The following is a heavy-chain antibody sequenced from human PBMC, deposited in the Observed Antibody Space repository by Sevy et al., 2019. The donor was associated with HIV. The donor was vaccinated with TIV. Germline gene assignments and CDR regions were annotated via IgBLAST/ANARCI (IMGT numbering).Heavy chain of an antibody. Sequence: GGSLRLSCTASGFTFSSYDMNWVRQAPGKGLEWVSKISSSGSSIYYADSVKGRFTIARDNAKNSLNLQMNSMRAEDTAVYYCTRNGGSFEKGFDPWGQGTLVTVSS. CDR1: GFTFSSYD. V-gene: IGHV3-48*03. CDR3: TRNGGSFEKGFDP. D-gene: IGHD3-10*01. J-gene: IGHJ5*02. CDR2: ISSSGSSI.